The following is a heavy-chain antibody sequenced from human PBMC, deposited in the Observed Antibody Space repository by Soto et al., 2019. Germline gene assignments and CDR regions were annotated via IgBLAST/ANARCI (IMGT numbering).Heavy chain of an antibody. Sequence: SETLSLTCTVSGGSISSGGYYWIWIRQHPGKGLEWIGYIYYSGSTYYNPSLKSRVTISVDTSKNQFSLKLSSVTAADTAVYYCAREIVGARSYYYYYGMDVWGQGTTVTVSS. D-gene: IGHD1-26*01. CDR1: GGSISSGGYY. CDR3: AREIVGARSYYYYYGMDV. CDR2: IYYSGST. V-gene: IGHV4-31*03. J-gene: IGHJ6*02.